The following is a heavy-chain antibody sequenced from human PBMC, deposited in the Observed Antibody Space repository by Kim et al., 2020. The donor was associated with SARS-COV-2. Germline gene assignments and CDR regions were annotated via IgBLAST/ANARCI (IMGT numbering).Heavy chain of an antibody. D-gene: IGHD1-26*01. V-gene: IGHV1-2*02. J-gene: IGHJ4*02. CDR3: ATSWELLYYFDY. CDR2: INPNSGGT. CDR1: GYTFTGYY. Sequence: ASVKVSCKASGYTFTGYYMHWVRQAPGQGLEWMGWINPNSGGTNYAQKFQGRVTMTRDTSISTAYMELSRLRSDDTAVYYCATSWELLYYFDYWGQGTLVTVSS.